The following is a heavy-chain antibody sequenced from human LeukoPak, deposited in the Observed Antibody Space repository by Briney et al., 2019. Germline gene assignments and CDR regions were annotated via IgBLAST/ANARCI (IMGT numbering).Heavy chain of an antibody. CDR3: ARWSSSNYYYYYMDV. V-gene: IGHV4-34*01. CDR2: INHSGST. D-gene: IGHD6-13*01. CDR1: GFSITNGFY. Sequence: PSETLSLTCTVSGFSITNGFYWDWIRQPPGKGLEWIGEINHSGSTNYNPSLKSRVTISVDTSKNQFSLKLSSVTAADTAVYYCARWSSSNYYYYYMDVWGKGTTVTVSS. J-gene: IGHJ6*03.